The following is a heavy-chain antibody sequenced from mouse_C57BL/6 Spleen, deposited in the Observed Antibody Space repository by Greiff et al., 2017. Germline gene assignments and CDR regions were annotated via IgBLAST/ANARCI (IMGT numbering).Heavy chain of an antibody. Sequence: VKLVESGPGLVQPSQSLSITCTVSGFSLTSYGVHWVRQSPGKGLEWLGVIWSGGSTDYNAAFISRLSISKDNSKSQVFFKMNSLQADDTAIYYCARRVDSSGYYAMDYWGQGTSVTVSS. CDR2: IWSGGST. J-gene: IGHJ4*01. D-gene: IGHD3-2*02. V-gene: IGHV2-2*01. CDR3: ARRVDSSGYYAMDY. CDR1: GFSLTSYG.